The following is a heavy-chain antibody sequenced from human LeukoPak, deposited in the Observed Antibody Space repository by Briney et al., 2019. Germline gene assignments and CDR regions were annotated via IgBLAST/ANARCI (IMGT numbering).Heavy chain of an antibody. J-gene: IGHJ4*02. CDR2: INPSGGST. D-gene: IGHD2-21*02. V-gene: IGHV1-46*01. Sequence: ASVKVSCKASGYTFTSYYMHWVRQAPGQGLEWMGIINPSGGSTSYAQKFQGRVTMTRDTSTSTVYMELSSLGSEDTAVYYCARDATSHCGGDCYLDYWGQGTLVTVSS. CDR1: GYTFTSYY. CDR3: ARDATSHCGGDCYLDY.